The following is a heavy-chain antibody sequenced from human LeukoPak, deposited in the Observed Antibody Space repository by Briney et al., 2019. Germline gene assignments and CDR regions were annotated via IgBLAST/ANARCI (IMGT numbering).Heavy chain of an antibody. CDR3: ARHTHRIAAAGIDY. Sequence: GESLKISCKGSGYSFTSYCIGWARHVPGKGLEWMGIIYPGDSDTRYSPSIQGQVTISADKSISTAYLQWSSLKASDTAMYYCARHTHRIAAAGIDYWGQGTLVTVSS. D-gene: IGHD6-13*01. CDR2: IYPGDSDT. CDR1: GYSFTSYC. J-gene: IGHJ4*02. V-gene: IGHV5-51*01.